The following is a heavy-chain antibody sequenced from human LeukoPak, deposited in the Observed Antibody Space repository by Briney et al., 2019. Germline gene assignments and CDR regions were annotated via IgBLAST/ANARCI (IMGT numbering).Heavy chain of an antibody. CDR1: GFTFSDYY. J-gene: IGHJ4*02. CDR3: ARDLAWGVFDY. CDR2: ISGSGGST. V-gene: IGHV3-23*01. Sequence: PGGSLRLSCAASGFTFSDYYMSWIRQAPGKGLEWVSAISGSGGSTYYADSVKGRFTISRDNSKNTLYLQMNSLRVEDTAVYYCARDLAWGVFDYWGQGILVAVSS. D-gene: IGHD7-27*01.